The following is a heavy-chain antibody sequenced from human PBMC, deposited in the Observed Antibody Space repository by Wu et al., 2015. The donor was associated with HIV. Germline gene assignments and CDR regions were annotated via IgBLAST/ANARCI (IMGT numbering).Heavy chain of an antibody. CDR1: GYTFTGDY. V-gene: IGHV1-2*02. CDR2: INPNNGGT. Sequence: QVQLVQSGAEVKKPGASMKVSCKASGYTFTGDYMHWVRQAPGQGLEWMGYINPNNGGTNYAQKFQGRVTMTRDTSINTTYMEMSRLTSDDTAVYYCARDALYCSSPLCSYYYYYMDVWGGGTTVTVSS. CDR3: ARDALYCSSPLCSYYYYYMDV. D-gene: IGHD2-2*01. J-gene: IGHJ6*03.